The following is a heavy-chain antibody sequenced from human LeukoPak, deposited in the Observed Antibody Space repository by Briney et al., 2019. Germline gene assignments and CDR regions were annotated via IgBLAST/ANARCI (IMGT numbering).Heavy chain of an antibody. CDR1: GYTFTSYG. CDR2: MNPNSGNT. CDR3: ARDSVRRLTQYNWFDP. J-gene: IGHJ5*02. Sequence: EASVKVSCKASGYTFTSYGINWVRQATGQGLEWMGWMNPNSGNTGYAQKFQGRVTMTRNTSISTAYMELSSLRSEDTAVYYCARDSVRRLTQYNWFDPWGQGTLVTVSS. D-gene: IGHD1-1*01. V-gene: IGHV1-8*01.